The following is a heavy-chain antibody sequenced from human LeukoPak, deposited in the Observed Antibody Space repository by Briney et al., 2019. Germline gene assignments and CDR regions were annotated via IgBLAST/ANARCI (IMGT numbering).Heavy chain of an antibody. Sequence: GGSLRLSCAASGFTFSSYGMSWVRQAPGKGLEWVSAISGSGGSTYYADSVKGRFTISRDNSKNTLYLQMNSLRAEDTAVYYCANYDSSGYYVYWGQGTLVTVSS. J-gene: IGHJ4*02. D-gene: IGHD3-22*01. V-gene: IGHV3-23*01. CDR3: ANYDSSGYYVY. CDR1: GFTFSSYG. CDR2: ISGSGGST.